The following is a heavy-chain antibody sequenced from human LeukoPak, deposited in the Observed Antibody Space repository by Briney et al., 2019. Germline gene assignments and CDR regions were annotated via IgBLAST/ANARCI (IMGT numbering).Heavy chain of an antibody. Sequence: GGSLRLSCAASGFTFSGSAMSWVRQAPGKGLEWVSGISIGGDYTYYADSVKGRFTISRDNSKNTLYLQMNSLRAEDTAVYYCAKGGVIVGPTTDFDYWGQGTLVTVSS. CDR3: AKGGVIVGPTTDFDY. J-gene: IGHJ4*02. CDR1: GFTFSGSA. CDR2: ISIGGDYT. D-gene: IGHD1-26*01. V-gene: IGHV3-23*01.